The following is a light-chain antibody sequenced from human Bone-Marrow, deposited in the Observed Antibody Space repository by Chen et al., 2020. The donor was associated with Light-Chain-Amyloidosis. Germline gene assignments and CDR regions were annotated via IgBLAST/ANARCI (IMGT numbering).Light chain of an antibody. CDR1: QNINTY. Sequence: IVLTQSPATLSLSPGEIATLSCRASQNINTYLACYQKKPGLAPSLLIYDTSNGAACIPARFRDSGAGTDLTITIRILEPEGFAVYFCYQRINCALFGPGSKVEF. J-gene: IGKJ2*01. V-gene: IGKV3-11*01. CDR2: DTS. CDR3: YQRINCAL.